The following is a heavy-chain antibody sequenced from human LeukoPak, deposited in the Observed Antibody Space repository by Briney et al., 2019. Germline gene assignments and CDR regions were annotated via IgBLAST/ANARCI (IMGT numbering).Heavy chain of an antibody. V-gene: IGHV1-2*02. CDR1: GYTFTGYY. CDR3: ARPYCNGGSCHDYFDY. Sequence: GASVKVSCKASGYTFTGYYMHWVRQAPGHRLEWMGWINPNSGGTNYAQKFQGRVTMTRDTSISTAYMELRRLSSDDTAIYYCARPYCNGGSCHDYFDYWGQGTLVSVSS. J-gene: IGHJ4*02. D-gene: IGHD2-15*01. CDR2: INPNSGGT.